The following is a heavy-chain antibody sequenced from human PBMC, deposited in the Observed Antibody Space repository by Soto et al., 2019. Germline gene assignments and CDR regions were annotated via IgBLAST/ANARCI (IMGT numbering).Heavy chain of an antibody. V-gene: IGHV4-34*01. D-gene: IGHD2-21*02. Sequence: SETLSLTCAVYGGSFSGYYWSWIRQPPGKGLEWIGEINHSGSTNYNPSLKSRVTISVDTSKNQFSLKLSSVTAADTAVYYCARVKVVTAIRYYYYYGMDVWGQGTTVTVSS. CDR2: INHSGST. J-gene: IGHJ6*02. CDR3: ARVKVVTAIRYYYYYGMDV. CDR1: GGSFSGYY.